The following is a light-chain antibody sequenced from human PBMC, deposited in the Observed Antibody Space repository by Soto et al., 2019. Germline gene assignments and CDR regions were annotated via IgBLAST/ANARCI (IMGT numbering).Light chain of an antibody. J-gene: IGLJ1*01. Sequence: QSALTQPASVSGSPGQSITISCNGTSSDVGGHDYVSWYQQHPGKAPKLTIFEVSNRPSWVSNRFSGSKSGNTASLTIYGLQAEYEADYYCSSYTDSDTFYVFGSGTKLTVL. CDR1: SSDVGGHDY. CDR2: EVS. CDR3: SSYTDSDTFYV. V-gene: IGLV2-14*01.